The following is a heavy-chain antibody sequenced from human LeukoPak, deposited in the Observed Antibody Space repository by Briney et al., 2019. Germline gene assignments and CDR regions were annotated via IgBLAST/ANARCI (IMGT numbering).Heavy chain of an antibody. V-gene: IGHV3-48*01. CDR3: ARLSSGWFFDY. J-gene: IGHJ4*02. D-gene: IGHD6-19*01. Sequence: PGGSLRLPCAASGFTFSSYSMNWVRQAPGKGLEWVSYISSSSSTIYSADSVKGRFTISRDNAKNSLYLQMNSLRAEDTAVYYCARLSSGWFFDYWGQGTLVTVSS. CDR1: GFTFSSYS. CDR2: ISSSSSTI.